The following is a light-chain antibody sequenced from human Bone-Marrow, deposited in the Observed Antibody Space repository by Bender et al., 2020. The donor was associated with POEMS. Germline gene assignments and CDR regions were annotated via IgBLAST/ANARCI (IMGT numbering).Light chain of an antibody. Sequence: QSVLTQPPSVSGAPGQRVTISCTGTSSDVGSYNVVSWYRQHPGKAPKLMIYEGTKRPSGVSNRFSGSKSGNTASLRISGLQAEDEADYYCSSYTSVSTYVFGTGTKVTVL. CDR2: EGT. J-gene: IGLJ1*01. CDR1: SSDVGSYNV. V-gene: IGLV2-14*02. CDR3: SSYTSVSTYV.